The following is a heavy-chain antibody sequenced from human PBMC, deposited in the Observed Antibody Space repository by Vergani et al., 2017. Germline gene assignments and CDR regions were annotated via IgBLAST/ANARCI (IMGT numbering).Heavy chain of an antibody. CDR1: GGSISSSSYY. CDR3: ARHESVSGSYGCFDP. CDR2: IYYSGST. J-gene: IGHJ5*02. D-gene: IGHD1-26*01. V-gene: IGHV4-39*01. Sequence: QVQLQESGPGLVKPSETLSLTCTVSGGSISSSSYYWGWIRQPPGKGLEWIGSIYYSGSTYYNPSLKSRVSISVDTSKNQFSLKLSSVTAADTAVYYCARHESVSGSYGCFDPWGQGTLVTVSS.